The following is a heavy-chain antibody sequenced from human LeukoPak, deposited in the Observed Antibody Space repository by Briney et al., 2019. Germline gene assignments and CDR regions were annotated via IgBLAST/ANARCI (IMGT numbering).Heavy chain of an antibody. CDR3: ARDSFASGREGTFDI. D-gene: IGHD3-10*01. J-gene: IGHJ3*02. CDR2: IYHSGST. V-gene: IGHV4-4*02. Sequence: KPSGTLSLTCAVSGGSISSSNWWSWVRQPPGKGLEWIGEIYHSGSTNYNPSLKSRVTISVDTSKNQFSLNLRFVTAADTAVYYCARDSFASGREGTFDIWGQGALVPVSS. CDR1: GGSISSSNW.